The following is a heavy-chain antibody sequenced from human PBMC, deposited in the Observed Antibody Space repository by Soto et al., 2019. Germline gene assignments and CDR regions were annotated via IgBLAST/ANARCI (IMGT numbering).Heavy chain of an antibody. CDR3: ARSWGFWGGYGCY. J-gene: IGHJ4*02. Sequence: QVPLVQSGAEVKKPGASVKVSCKASGYTFTSYAMHWVRQAPGQRLEWMGWINAGNGNTKYSQKFQGRVTITRDTSASTAYMELSSLRSEDTAVYYCARSWGFWGGYGCYWGQGTLVTVSS. V-gene: IGHV1-3*01. CDR2: INAGNGNT. CDR1: GYTFTSYA. D-gene: IGHD3-3*01.